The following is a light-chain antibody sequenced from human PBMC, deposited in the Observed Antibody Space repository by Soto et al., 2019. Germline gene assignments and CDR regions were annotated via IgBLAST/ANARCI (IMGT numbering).Light chain of an antibody. CDR1: NSDFCSFIA. V-gene: IGLV2-23*02. Sequence: STLTQPAHVSGSPGQLIPISCTGTNSDFCSFIAVSWYRQDPGQASKLIIYEVTKRPSWVSDRCPGSKSGYTASLTISGLRADDEADYQWCSGGGVSPTYVFGTVSIVT. CDR3: CSGGGVSPTYV. J-gene: IGLJ1*01. CDR2: EVT.